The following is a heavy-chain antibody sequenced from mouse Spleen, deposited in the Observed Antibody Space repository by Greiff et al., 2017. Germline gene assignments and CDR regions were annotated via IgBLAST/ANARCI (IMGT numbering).Heavy chain of an antibody. D-gene: IGHD1-1*01. Sequence: EVQGVESGGGLVKPGGSLKLSCAASGFTFSSYAMSWVRQTPEKRLEWVATISDGGSYTYYPDNVKGRFTISRDNAKNNLYLQMSHLKSEDTAMYYCASITTVVARAYWGQGTLVTVSA. J-gene: IGHJ3*01. V-gene: IGHV5-4*01. CDR3: ASITTVVARAY. CDR1: GFTFSSYA. CDR2: ISDGGSYT.